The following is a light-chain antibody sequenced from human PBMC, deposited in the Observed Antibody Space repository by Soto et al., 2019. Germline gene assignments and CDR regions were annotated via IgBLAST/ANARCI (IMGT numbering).Light chain of an antibody. CDR3: SSYTSSSTPL. V-gene: IGLV2-14*01. J-gene: IGLJ2*01. Sequence: QSVLTQPASVSGSPGQSITISCTGTSSDVGGYNYVSWYQQHPGKAPKLMIYDVSNRPSGVSDRFSGSMSGNTASLTISGLQAEDEGDYYCSSYTSSSTPLVGGGTQLTVL. CDR1: SSDVGGYNY. CDR2: DVS.